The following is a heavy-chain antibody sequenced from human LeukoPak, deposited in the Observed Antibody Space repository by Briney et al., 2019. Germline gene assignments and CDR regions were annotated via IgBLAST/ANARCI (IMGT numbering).Heavy chain of an antibody. CDR1: GFILSDYY. CDR3: ARDTNRYFDY. V-gene: IGHV3-11*04. Sequence: KSGGSLRLSCAASGFILSDYYMSWSRQAPGKGLEWVSYISGPGTDIYYADSVKGRFTISRDNAKNSLYLQMNSLRAEDTAVYYCARDTNRYFDYWGQGTLVTVSS. D-gene: IGHD1-14*01. CDR2: ISGPGTDI. J-gene: IGHJ4*02.